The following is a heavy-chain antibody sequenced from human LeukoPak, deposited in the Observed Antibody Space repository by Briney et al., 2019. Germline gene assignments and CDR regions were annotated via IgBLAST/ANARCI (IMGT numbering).Heavy chain of an antibody. J-gene: IGHJ4*02. CDR3: ARDPEATATLDY. CDR2: ISSSSSYI. V-gene: IGHV3-21*01. Sequence: GGSLRLSCAASGFTFSSYSMNWVRQAPGKGLEWVSSISSSSSYIYYADSVKGRFTISRGNAKNSLYLQMNSLRAEDTAVYYCARDPEATATLDYWGQGTLVTVSS. CDR1: GFTFSSYS. D-gene: IGHD2-15*01.